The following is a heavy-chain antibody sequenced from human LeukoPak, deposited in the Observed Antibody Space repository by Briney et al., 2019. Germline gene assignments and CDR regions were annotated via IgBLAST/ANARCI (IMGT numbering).Heavy chain of an antibody. CDR1: GFTFSSYS. Sequence: GGSLRLSCAASGFTFSSYSMNWVRQAPGKGLEWVSSISSSSSYIYYADSVKGRFTISRDNAKNSLYLQMNSLRAEDTAVYYCTTDDRITIFGVVIDWFDPWGQGTLVTVSS. CDR3: TTDDRITIFGVVIDWFDP. D-gene: IGHD3-3*01. V-gene: IGHV3-21*01. CDR2: ISSSSSYI. J-gene: IGHJ5*02.